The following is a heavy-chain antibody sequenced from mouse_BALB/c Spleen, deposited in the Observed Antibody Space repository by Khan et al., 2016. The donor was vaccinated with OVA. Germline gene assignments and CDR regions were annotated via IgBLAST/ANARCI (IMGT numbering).Heavy chain of an antibody. CDR3: AVSRLYYRYSFFDY. V-gene: IGHV3-2*02. Sequence: EVQLQESGPGLVKPSQSLSLTCTVTGYSITSDYAWTWIRQFPGDKLEWMGYISYSGSTSYNPSLKSRISITRDTSKNRFFLQLSSVTTEDTATYYCAVSRLYYRYSFFDYWGQGTTLTVSS. CDR1: GYSITSDYA. CDR2: ISYSGST. D-gene: IGHD2-14*01. J-gene: IGHJ2*01.